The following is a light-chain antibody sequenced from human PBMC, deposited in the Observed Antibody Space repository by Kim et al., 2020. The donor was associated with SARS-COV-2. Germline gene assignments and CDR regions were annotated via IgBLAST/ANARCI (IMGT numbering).Light chain of an antibody. CDR2: DVS. CDR1: SSDVGGHNY. CDR3: NSYATSSLYV. V-gene: IGLV2-14*01. J-gene: IGLJ1*01. Sequence: QSALTQPASVPGSPGQSITISCTGTSSDVGGHNYVSWYQQHPGKAPKLMIYDVSKRPSGVSNRFSGSKSGNTASLTISGLQTDDEADYYCNSYATSSLYVFGTGTKVTVL.